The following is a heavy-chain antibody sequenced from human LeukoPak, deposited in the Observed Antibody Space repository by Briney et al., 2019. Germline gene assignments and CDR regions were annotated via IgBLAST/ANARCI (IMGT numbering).Heavy chain of an antibody. V-gene: IGHV4-38-2*02. CDR1: GYSISSGYY. J-gene: IGHJ3*02. CDR2: IYHSGST. Sequence: SETLSLTCTVSGYSISSGYYWGWIRQPPGKGLEWIGSIYHSGSTYYNPSLKSRVTISVDTSKNQFSLKLSSVTAADTAVYYCARAGNYYDSSGYFPNAFDIWGQGTMVIVSS. CDR3: ARAGNYYDSSGYFPNAFDI. D-gene: IGHD3-22*01.